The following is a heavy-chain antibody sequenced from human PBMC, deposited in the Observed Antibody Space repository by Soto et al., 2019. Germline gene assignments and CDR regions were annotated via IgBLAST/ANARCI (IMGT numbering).Heavy chain of an antibody. CDR1: GFTFDDYA. J-gene: IGHJ4*01. CDR2: ISWNSGTI. CDR3: AKARYSGSSCPTFDY. Sequence: GGSLSLSCAASGFTFDDYAMHWVRQAPGKGLEWVSGISWNSGTIGYADSVKGRFTISRDNAKNSLYLQVNSLRAEDTALYYCAKARYSGSSCPTFDYWGHGTLVTVSS. V-gene: IGHV3-9*01. D-gene: IGHD1-26*01.